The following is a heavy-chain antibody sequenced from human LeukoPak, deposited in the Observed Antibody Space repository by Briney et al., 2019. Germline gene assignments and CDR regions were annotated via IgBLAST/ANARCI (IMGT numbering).Heavy chain of an antibody. D-gene: IGHD3-22*01. J-gene: IGHJ4*02. CDR3: ARVSYDSSGYFFYYFDY. V-gene: IGHV1-2*02. CDR2: INPNSGGT. CDR1: GYTFTGYY. Sequence: ASVEVSCKASGYTFTGYYMHWARQAPGQGLEWMGWINPNSGGTNYAQKFQGRVTMTRDTSISTAYMELSRLRSDDTAVYYCARVSYDSSGYFFYYFDYWGQGTLVTVSS.